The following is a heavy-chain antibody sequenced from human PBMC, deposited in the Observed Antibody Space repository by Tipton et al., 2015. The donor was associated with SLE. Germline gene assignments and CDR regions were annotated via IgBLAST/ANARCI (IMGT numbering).Heavy chain of an antibody. J-gene: IGHJ4*02. CDR2: VYDRGTT. V-gene: IGHV4-59*01. D-gene: IGHD1-14*01. Sequence: GLVKPSETLSLTCTASGGSFTNYQWNWIRQSPEKGLEWLGYVYDRGTTNYNPSVMSRVIISFDTSKSQVSLKLFSVTAADTAVYYCARGSPETRHLDYWGQGTLVTVSS. CDR1: GGSFTNYQ. CDR3: ARGSPETRHLDY.